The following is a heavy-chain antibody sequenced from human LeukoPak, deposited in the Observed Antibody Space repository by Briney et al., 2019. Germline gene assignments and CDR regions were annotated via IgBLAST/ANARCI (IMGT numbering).Heavy chain of an antibody. CDR1: GFTFSSYA. Sequence: GGSLRLSCAASGFTFSSYAMHWVRQAPGKGLEYVSAISSNGGSTYCANSVKGRFTISRDNSKNTLYLQMGSLRAEDMAVDYCARLRWTGGNAFDIWGQGTMVTVSS. CDR2: ISSNGGST. CDR3: ARLRWTGGNAFDI. J-gene: IGHJ3*02. V-gene: IGHV3-64*01. D-gene: IGHD3/OR15-3a*01.